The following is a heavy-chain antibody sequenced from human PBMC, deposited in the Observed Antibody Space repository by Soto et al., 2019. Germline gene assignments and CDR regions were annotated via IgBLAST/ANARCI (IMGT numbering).Heavy chain of an antibody. V-gene: IGHV3-23*01. CDR2: LSGSGGST. Sequence: PGGSLRLSCAASGFTFSNYAMSWVRQAPGKGLEWVSTLSGSGGSTYYADSVKGRFTISRDNSKNTLYLQMNSLRAEDTAVYYCAKGGRQWLVTSDFNYWGQGALVTAPQ. CDR3: AKGGRQWLVTSDFNY. D-gene: IGHD6-19*01. J-gene: IGHJ4*02. CDR1: GFTFSNYA.